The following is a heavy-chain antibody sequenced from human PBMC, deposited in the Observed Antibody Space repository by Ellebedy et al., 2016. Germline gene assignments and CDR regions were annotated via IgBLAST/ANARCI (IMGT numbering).Heavy chain of an antibody. CDR1: GLSFSSFS. CDR3: AKDGAVRGVHDAFDI. V-gene: IGHV3-48*04. D-gene: IGHD3-10*01. Sequence: GESLKISXVASGLSFSSFSMHWVRQAPGKGLEWVSHISISSTTIYYADSVKGRFTISRDNAKNTLYLQMNSLRAEDTAVYYCAKDGAVRGVHDAFDIWGQGTMVTVSS. J-gene: IGHJ3*02. CDR2: ISISSTTI.